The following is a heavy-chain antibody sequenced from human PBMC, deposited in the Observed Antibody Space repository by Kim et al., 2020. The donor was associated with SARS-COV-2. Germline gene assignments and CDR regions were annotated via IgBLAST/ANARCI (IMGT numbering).Heavy chain of an antibody. Sequence: GSLRLSCAASRFVFSSYEMIWVRQAPGKGLEWLSYISSSGGTTHYADSMKGRITISRDNAKNALYLQMTSLRAEDTAVYYCATKSGTEASGWGQGTQVT. CDR3: ATKSGTEASG. J-gene: IGHJ4*02. CDR2: ISSSGGTT. V-gene: IGHV3-48*03. D-gene: IGHD6-25*01. CDR1: RFVFSSYE.